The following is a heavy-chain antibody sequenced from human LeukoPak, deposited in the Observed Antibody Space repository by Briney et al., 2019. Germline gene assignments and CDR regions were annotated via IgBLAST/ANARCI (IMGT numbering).Heavy chain of an antibody. D-gene: IGHD3-10*01. V-gene: IGHV4-34*01. CDR3: ARMGLWFGELLGRRDY. J-gene: IGHJ4*02. CDR1: GGSFSGYY. CDR2: INHSGST. Sequence: SETLSLTCAVYGGSFSGYYWSWIRQPPGKGLEWIGEINHSGSTNYNPSLKGRVTISVDTSKNQFSLKLSSVTAADTAVYYCARMGLWFGELLGRRDYWGQGTLVTVSS.